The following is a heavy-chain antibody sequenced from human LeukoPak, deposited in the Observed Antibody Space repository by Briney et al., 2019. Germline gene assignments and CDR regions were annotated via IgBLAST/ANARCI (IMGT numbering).Heavy chain of an antibody. D-gene: IGHD5-18*01. V-gene: IGHV3-7*01. CDR1: GFTFSSYW. CDR3: AKDHGLYSYGPDG. J-gene: IGHJ4*02. Sequence: PGGSLRLSCAASGFTFSSYWMTWVRQAPGKGLEWVANIKQDGSEKYYVDSVKGRFTISRDNSKNTLYLQMNSLRAEDTAVYYCAKDHGLYSYGPDGWGQGTLVTVSS. CDR2: IKQDGSEK.